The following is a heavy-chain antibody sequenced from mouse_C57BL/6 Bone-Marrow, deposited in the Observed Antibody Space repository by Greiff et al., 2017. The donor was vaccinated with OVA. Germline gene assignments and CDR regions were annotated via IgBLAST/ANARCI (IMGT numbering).Heavy chain of an antibody. CDR3: TRAPYGSSYGAMDY. Sequence: EVHLVESGAELVRPGASVKLSCTASGFNIKDYYMHWVQQRPEQGLEWIGRIDPEDGDTEYAPKFQGKATMTADTSSNTAYLQLSSLTSEDAAVYYCTRAPYGSSYGAMDYWGQGTSVTVSS. CDR2: IDPEDGDT. J-gene: IGHJ4*01. D-gene: IGHD1-1*01. CDR1: GFNIKDYY. V-gene: IGHV14-1*01.